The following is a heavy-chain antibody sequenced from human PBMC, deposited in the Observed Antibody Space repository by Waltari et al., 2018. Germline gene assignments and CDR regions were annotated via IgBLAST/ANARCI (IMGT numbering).Heavy chain of an antibody. CDR2: INPSGGST. Sequence: QVQLVQSGAEVKKPGASVKVSCKASGYTFTSYYMHWVRQAPGQGLEWVGIINPSGGSTSYAQKFQGRVTMTRDTSTSTVYMELSSLRSEDTAVYYCARDGQQLVEGYYYYYYMDVWGKGTTVTVSS. D-gene: IGHD6-13*01. CDR1: GYTFTSYY. V-gene: IGHV1-46*01. CDR3: ARDGQQLVEGYYYYYYMDV. J-gene: IGHJ6*03.